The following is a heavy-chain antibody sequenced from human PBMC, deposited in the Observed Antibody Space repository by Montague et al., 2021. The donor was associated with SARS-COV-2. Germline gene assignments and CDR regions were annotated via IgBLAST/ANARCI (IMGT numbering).Heavy chain of an antibody. CDR3: ARLIQQVVLSPAKLTNWFDP. CDR2: IYHSGST. J-gene: IGHJ5*02. D-gene: IGHD2-15*01. CDR1: GASITSSNW. V-gene: IGHV4-4*02. Sequence: SETLSLTCTVSGASITSSNWWNWVRQPPGKGLEWIGQIYHSGSTNYNPSLKSRLTLSLDKSKNQFSLNLSSVTAADTAVYYCARLIQQVVLSPAKLTNWFDPWGLGTLVTVSS.